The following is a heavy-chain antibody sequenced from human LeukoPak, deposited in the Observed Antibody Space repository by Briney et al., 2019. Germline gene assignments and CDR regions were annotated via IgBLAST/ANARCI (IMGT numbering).Heavy chain of an antibody. CDR1: GFTLSDYY. V-gene: IGHV3-11*06. Sequence: GGSLRLSCAASGFTLSDYYMSWICQARGKGLEWVSYISSSSSYTNYADSVKGRFTISRDNAKNSLYLQMNSLRAEDTAVYYCAIDFDRYGSGSHWGQGTLVTVSS. J-gene: IGHJ4*02. D-gene: IGHD3-10*01. CDR2: ISSSSSYT. CDR3: AIDFDRYGSGSH.